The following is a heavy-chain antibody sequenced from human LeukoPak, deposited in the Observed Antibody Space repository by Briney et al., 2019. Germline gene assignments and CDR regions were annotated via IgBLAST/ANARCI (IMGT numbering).Heavy chain of an antibody. CDR3: ARYRGYGMDV. V-gene: IGHV3-66*01. CDR2: IYSGGST. CDR1: GFTVNSND. D-gene: IGHD1-26*01. J-gene: IGHJ6*02. Sequence: GGSLSLSCAASGFTVNSNDMSWVRQAPGKGLEWVAVIYSGGSTYYADSVKGRFTISRDNSKNTLFLQMNSLRAEDTAVYYCARYRGYGMDVWGQGTTVTVSS.